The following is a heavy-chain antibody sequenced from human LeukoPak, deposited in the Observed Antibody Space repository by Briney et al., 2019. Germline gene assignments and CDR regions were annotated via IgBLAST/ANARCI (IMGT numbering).Heavy chain of an antibody. CDR1: GGSISSHY. J-gene: IGHJ4*02. CDR3: ASSPRDSSGYLDY. V-gene: IGHV4-59*11. CDR2: IYYSGST. D-gene: IGHD3-22*01. Sequence: PSETLSLSCTVSGGSISSHYWSWIRQPPGKGLEWIGYIYYSGSTNYNPSLKSRVTISVDTSKNQFSLKLSSVTAADTAVYYCASSPRDSSGYLDYWGQGTLVTVSS.